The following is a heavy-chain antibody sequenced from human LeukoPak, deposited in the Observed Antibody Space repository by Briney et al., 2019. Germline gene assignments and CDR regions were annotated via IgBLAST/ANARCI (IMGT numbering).Heavy chain of an antibody. J-gene: IGHJ6*02. CDR3: ARDNSMDV. CDR1: GFTFSDYT. V-gene: IGHV3-43*01. CDR2: ITWDDGST. Sequence: GGSLRLSCAASGFTFSDYTMHWVRLVPGKGLEWVSLITWDDGSTYYADSVKGRFTISRDNSKNSLYLQMNSLRTEDTAFYYCARDNSMDVWGRGATVTVSS.